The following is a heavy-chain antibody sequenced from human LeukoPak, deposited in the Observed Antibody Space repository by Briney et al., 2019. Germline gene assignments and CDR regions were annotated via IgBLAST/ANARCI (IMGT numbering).Heavy chain of an antibody. V-gene: IGHV3-48*03. CDR3: ARDKTGAAAGPDAFDI. Sequence: GGSLRLSCAASGLTFSSYEMNWVRQAPGKGLEWVSYISSSGSTIYYADSVKGRFTISRDNAKNSLYLQMNSLRAEDTAVYYCARDKTGAAAGPDAFDIWGQGTMVTVSS. D-gene: IGHD6-13*01. CDR2: ISSSGSTI. CDR1: GLTFSSYE. J-gene: IGHJ3*02.